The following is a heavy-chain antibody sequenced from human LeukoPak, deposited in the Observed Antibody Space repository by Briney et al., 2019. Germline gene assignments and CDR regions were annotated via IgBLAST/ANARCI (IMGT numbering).Heavy chain of an antibody. D-gene: IGHD3-16*01. V-gene: IGHV4-34*01. CDR2: INHSGST. Sequence: SETLSLTCAVYGGSFSGYYWSWIRQPPGKGLEWIGEINHSGSTNYNPSLKSRVTISVDTSKNQFSLKLSSVTAADTAVYYCARDWGPMEGIFDYWGQGTLVTVSS. CDR1: GGSFSGYY. J-gene: IGHJ4*02. CDR3: ARDWGPMEGIFDY.